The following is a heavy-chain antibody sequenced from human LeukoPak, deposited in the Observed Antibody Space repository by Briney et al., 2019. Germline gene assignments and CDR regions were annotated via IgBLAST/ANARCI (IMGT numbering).Heavy chain of an antibody. D-gene: IGHD4-17*01. Sequence: GGSLRLSCAASGVTFNSYAMSWVRQASGKGLEWVSTVTGSGSATYYADSVKGRFIISRDNSKNTLYLQMNSLRADDTALYYCAKAMSTVMGGTDYWGQGTLVTVSS. V-gene: IGHV3-23*01. CDR1: GVTFNSYA. J-gene: IGHJ4*02. CDR2: VTGSGSAT. CDR3: AKAMSTVMGGTDY.